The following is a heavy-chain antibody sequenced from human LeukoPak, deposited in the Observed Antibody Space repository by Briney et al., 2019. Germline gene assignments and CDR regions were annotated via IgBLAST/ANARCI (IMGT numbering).Heavy chain of an antibody. CDR2: ITDNGGRT. CDR1: GFTFRNFA. CDR3: ALMSSYGDSGY. D-gene: IGHD4-17*01. J-gene: IGHJ4*02. V-gene: IGHV3-23*01. Sequence: PGGSLRLSCEASGFTFRNFALSWVRQAPGKGPEWVSAITDNGGRTDYADSVKGRFTISRDNSNNMLHLQMNSLRAEDTAQYYCALMSSYGDSGYWGQGTLVTVSS.